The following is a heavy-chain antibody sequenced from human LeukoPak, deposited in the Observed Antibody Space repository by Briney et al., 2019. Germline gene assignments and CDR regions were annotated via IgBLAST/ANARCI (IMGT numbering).Heavy chain of an antibody. CDR2: ISGSGSTI. V-gene: IGHV3-48*03. CDR1: GFTFNSYE. Sequence: PGGSLRLSCAASGFTFNSYEMNWVRQAPGKGLEWVSYISGSGSTIYYADSVKGRFTISRDNAKNSLYLQMNSLRAEDTAVYYCAREAGRAAPTPYYYGMDVWGQGTTVTVSS. D-gene: IGHD1-26*01. J-gene: IGHJ6*02. CDR3: AREAGRAAPTPYYYGMDV.